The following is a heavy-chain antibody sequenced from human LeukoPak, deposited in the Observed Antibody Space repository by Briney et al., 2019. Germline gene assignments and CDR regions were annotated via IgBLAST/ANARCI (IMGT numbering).Heavy chain of an antibody. CDR3: ARESYYPTYYFDY. D-gene: IGHD1-26*01. Sequence: GGSLRLSCAASGFTFSSYSMNWVRQAPGKGLEWVSSISSSSSYIYYADSAKGRFTISRDNAKNSLYLQMNSLRAEDTAVYYCARESYYPTYYFDYWGQGTLVTVSS. J-gene: IGHJ4*02. CDR2: ISSSSSYI. V-gene: IGHV3-21*01. CDR1: GFTFSSYS.